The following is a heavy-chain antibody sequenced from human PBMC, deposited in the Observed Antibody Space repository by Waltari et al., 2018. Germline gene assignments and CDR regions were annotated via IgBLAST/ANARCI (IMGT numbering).Heavy chain of an antibody. CDR1: GFTFRNYA. CDR2: MNCGGGHT. V-gene: IGHV3-23*01. CDR3: AKEIYRIGRPCFDY. D-gene: IGHD1-1*01. Sequence: QLLESGGGWRQAGGSLRLSCAASGFTFRNYAMSWVRQAPGKGPECGSGMNCGGGHTYYTDSVRGRFTISRDNSKNTVYLQMNSLRHEDTAVYYCAKEIYRIGRPCFDYWGQGVRVTVSS. J-gene: IGHJ4*02.